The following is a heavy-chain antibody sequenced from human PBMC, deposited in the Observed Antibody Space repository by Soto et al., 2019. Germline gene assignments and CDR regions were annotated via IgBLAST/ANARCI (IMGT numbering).Heavy chain of an antibody. V-gene: IGHV4-34*01. CDR2: MSHSGGT. D-gene: IGHD1-1*01. Sequence: QVQLQQWGAGLLKPSETLSLTCAVYGGFVSSGSYYWSWIRQPPGKGLEWIGEMSHSGGTHFNPSLKRRVTISVDTSKNQFSLKRSSVTAADTALSYCARVERGTATTVVDAFDIWGPGTMVTVSS. J-gene: IGHJ3*02. CDR1: GGFVSSGSYY. CDR3: ARVERGTATTVVDAFDI.